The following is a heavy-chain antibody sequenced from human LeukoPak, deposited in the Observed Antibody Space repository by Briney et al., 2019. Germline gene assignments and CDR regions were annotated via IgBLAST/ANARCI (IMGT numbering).Heavy chain of an antibody. D-gene: IGHD2-2*01. CDR1: GFAFGDHA. CDR2: IRSKAYGGTT. Sequence: GGSLRLSCTASGFAFGDHAMTWVRQAPGKGLEWVGFIRSKAYGGTTDYATSVKGRFTISRDDSKSIAYLQMNSLKTEDTAVYYCTRDPTDIVVVPATIGDAFDIWGQGTMVTVSS. J-gene: IGHJ3*02. V-gene: IGHV3-49*04. CDR3: TRDPTDIVVVPATIGDAFDI.